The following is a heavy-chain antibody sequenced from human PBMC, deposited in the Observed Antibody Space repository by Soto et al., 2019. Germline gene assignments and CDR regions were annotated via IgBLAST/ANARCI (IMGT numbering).Heavy chain of an antibody. V-gene: IGHV1-46*03. D-gene: IGHD3-22*01. CDR1: GYTFTNYY. J-gene: IGHJ4*02. CDR2: INPSGGST. CDR3: AREEGHYSDSSGYPY. Sequence: SVTVSCTESGYTFTNYYMHWVRQATRQGLEWMGIINPSGGSTSYAQKFQGRVTVTRDPSTSTVYMELSSLRSEDTAVYYCAREEGHYSDSSGYPYWGQGTLVTVSS.